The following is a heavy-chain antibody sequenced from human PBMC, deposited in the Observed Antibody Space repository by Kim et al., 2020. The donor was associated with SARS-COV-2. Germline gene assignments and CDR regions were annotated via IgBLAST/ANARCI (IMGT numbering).Heavy chain of an antibody. CDR3: ATYRSGYDLS. CDR2: ISGSGCST. J-gene: IGHJ4*02. V-gene: IGHV3-23*01. D-gene: IGHD5-12*01. CDR1: GFTFSSYA. Sequence: GGSLRLSCAASGFTFSSYAMSWVRQAPGKGLEWVSAISGSGCSTYYADSVKGRFTISRDNSKNTLYLQMNNLRAEDTAVYYCATYRSGYDLSWGQGTLVTVSS.